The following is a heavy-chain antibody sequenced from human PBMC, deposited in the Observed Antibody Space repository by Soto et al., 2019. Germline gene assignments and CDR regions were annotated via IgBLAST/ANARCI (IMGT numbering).Heavy chain of an antibody. Sequence: EVQVVESGGGLVQPGGSLTLSCTASGFTFATYWMTWVRQAPGKGLEWVATVKRGGSETYYSDSVKGRVTLSTDNAMKSVFLRMSGLRAEDTAVYCCAGGFRGGITGYAFDFWGQGTLVTVSS. J-gene: IGHJ4*02. CDR3: AGGFRGGITGYAFDF. V-gene: IGHV3-7*01. D-gene: IGHD5-12*01. CDR1: GFTFATYW. CDR2: VKRGGSET.